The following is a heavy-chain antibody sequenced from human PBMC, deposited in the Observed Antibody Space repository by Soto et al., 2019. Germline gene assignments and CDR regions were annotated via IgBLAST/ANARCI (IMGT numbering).Heavy chain of an antibody. V-gene: IGHV4-59*08. D-gene: IGHD3-16*01. J-gene: IGHJ4*02. CDR3: ARQWGGDY. CDR2: ASYSGSP. Sequence: SETLSLTCTVSGGSIGSHYWSLIRQPPGEGLEWIGRASYSGSPSYNPSLKSRVTISIDTSKNQFSLKLTSVTAADTAVYYCARQWGGDYWGQGILVTVSS. CDR1: GGSIGSHY.